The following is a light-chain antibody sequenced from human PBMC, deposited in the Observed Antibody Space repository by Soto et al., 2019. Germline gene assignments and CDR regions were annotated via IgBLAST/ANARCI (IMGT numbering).Light chain of an antibody. CDR2: WAS. V-gene: IGKV4-1*01. Sequence: DIVMTQSPDSLAVSLGERATINCKSRQSVLYSSNNKNDLAWYQQKPGQPPKLLIYWASTRESGVPDRFSGSGSGTDFTLTISSLQAEDVAVYYCQQYYSTPHTFGQGTKLEIK. J-gene: IGKJ2*01. CDR1: QSVLYSSNNKND. CDR3: QQYYSTPHT.